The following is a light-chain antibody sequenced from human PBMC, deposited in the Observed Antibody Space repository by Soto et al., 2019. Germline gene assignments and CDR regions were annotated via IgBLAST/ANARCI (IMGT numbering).Light chain of an antibody. Sequence: EVVLTQSPGTLSLSPGERATLSCRASQSVSSNFLSWYQQKPGQAPRLLIYGASSRAAGIPDRFSGSGSGTDFTLSISRLEPEDCAVYYCQQYGSSTMYSFGQGTKLEIK. CDR2: GAS. V-gene: IGKV3-20*01. CDR1: QSVSSNF. CDR3: QQYGSSTMYS. J-gene: IGKJ2*01.